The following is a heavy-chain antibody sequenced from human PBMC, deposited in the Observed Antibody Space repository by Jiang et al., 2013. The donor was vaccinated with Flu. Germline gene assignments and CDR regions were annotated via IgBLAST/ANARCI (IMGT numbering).Heavy chain of an antibody. CDR2: ISYDGSNK. Sequence: VQLVESGGGVVQPGRSLRLSCAASGFTFSSYAMHWVRQAPGKGLEWVAVISYDGSNKYYADSVKGRFTISRDNSKNTLYLQMNSLRAEDTAVYYCAREVPDYYDSSGSLDYWG. CDR3: AREVPDYYDSSGSLDY. D-gene: IGHD3-22*01. CDR1: GFTFSSYA. V-gene: IGHV3-30-3*01. J-gene: IGHJ4*01.